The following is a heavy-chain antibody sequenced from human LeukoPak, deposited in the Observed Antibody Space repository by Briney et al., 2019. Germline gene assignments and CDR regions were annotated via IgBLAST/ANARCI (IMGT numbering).Heavy chain of an antibody. J-gene: IGHJ6*02. CDR3: AKDFYGDYLYGMDV. D-gene: IGHD4-17*01. Sequence: LTGRSLRLSCAASGFTFSSYGMHWVRQAPGKGLEWVAVISYDGSNKYYADSVKGRFTISRDNSKNTLYLQMNSLRAEDTAVYYCAKDFYGDYLYGMDVWGQGTTVTVSS. CDR2: ISYDGSNK. CDR1: GFTFSSYG. V-gene: IGHV3-30*18.